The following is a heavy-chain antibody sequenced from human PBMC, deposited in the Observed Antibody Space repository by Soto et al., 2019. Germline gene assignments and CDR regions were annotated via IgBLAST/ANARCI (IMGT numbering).Heavy chain of an antibody. Sequence: GGSLRLSCVVSGFTFTNYWMSWVRQAPGKGLEWVANMKPDGSERDYVDSVRGRFTISRDNAKNSLFLQMNSLRVEDTAVYYCARDSGRRAIDYWGQGTLVTVSS. J-gene: IGHJ4*02. V-gene: IGHV3-7*05. CDR3: ARDSGRRAIDY. CDR2: MKPDGSER. CDR1: GFTFTNYW.